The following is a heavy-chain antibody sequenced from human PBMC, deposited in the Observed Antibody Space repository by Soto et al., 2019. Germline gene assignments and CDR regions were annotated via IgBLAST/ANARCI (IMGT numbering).Heavy chain of an antibody. Sequence: QVQLVQSGAEVKKPGASVKVSCKASGYTFNTYGISWVRQAPGQGLEWMGWISPFNGNTKYAQQFQGRVTMTTDTSTSTAYMELRSLRSDDTALYYCAREYSSSWYGWFHPWGQGTLVTGSS. CDR2: ISPFNGNT. J-gene: IGHJ5*02. D-gene: IGHD6-13*01. CDR1: GYTFNTYG. CDR3: AREYSSSWYGWFHP. V-gene: IGHV1-18*04.